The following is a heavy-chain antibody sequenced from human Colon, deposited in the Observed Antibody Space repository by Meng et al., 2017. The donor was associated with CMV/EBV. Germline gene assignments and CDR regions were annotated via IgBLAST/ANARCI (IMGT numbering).Heavy chain of an antibody. CDR3: ATFTLRYFDWP. CDR2: INHSGST. Sequence: LTCPVYGGSFSDYYWSWIRQPPGKGLEWIGEINHSGSTNYNPSLKSRVTISVDTSKNQFSLQLNSVTAADTAVYYCATFTLRYFDWPWGQGTLVTVSS. CDR1: GGSFSDYY. V-gene: IGHV4-34*01. D-gene: IGHD3-9*01. J-gene: IGHJ5*02.